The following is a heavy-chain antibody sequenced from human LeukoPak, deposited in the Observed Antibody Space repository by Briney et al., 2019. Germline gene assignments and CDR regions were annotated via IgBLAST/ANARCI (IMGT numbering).Heavy chain of an antibody. CDR2: FDPEDGET. CDR3: ATVIGNYYDSSGYYYLSY. V-gene: IGHV1-24*01. CDR1: GYTLTELS. D-gene: IGHD3-22*01. Sequence: ASVKVSCKVSGYTLTELSMHWVRQAPGKGLEWMGGFDPEDGETIYAQKFQGRVTMTEDTSTDTAYMELSSLRSEDTAVYCCATVIGNYYDSSGYYYLSYWGQGTLVTVSS. J-gene: IGHJ4*02.